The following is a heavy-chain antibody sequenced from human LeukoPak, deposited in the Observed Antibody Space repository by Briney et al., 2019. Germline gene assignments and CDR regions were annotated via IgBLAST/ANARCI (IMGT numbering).Heavy chain of an antibody. CDR1: GFTFSSYG. CDR2: ISGSGGTT. D-gene: IGHD3-10*01. V-gene: IGHV3-23*01. J-gene: IGHJ5*02. CDR3: AKWGTMVRGVSNWFDP. Sequence: GGTLRLSCAASGFTFSSYGMSWVRQAPGKGLEWVSAISGSGGTTSYADSVKGRFTISRDNSKNTLYLQMNSLRAEDTAVYYCAKWGTMVRGVSNWFDPWGQGTLVTVSS.